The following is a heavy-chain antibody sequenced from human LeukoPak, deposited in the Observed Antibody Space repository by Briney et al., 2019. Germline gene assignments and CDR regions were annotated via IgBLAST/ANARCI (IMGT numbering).Heavy chain of an antibody. D-gene: IGHD3-22*01. J-gene: IGHJ3*02. V-gene: IGHV3-21*01. CDR2: ISISSNYI. CDR3: AREATYYYDSSGPTHLLGDAFDI. CDR1: GFTFSRYS. Sequence: PGGSLRLSCAASGFTFSRYSMNWVRQAPGKGLEWVSSISISSNYIYYADSVKGRFTISRDNAKNSLYLQMNSLRAEDTAVYYCAREATYYYDSSGPTHLLGDAFDIWGQGTMVTVSS.